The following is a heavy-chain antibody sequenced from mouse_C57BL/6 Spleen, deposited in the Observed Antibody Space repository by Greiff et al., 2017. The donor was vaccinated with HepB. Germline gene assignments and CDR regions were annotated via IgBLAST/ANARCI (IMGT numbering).Heavy chain of an antibody. J-gene: IGHJ3*01. CDR2: IDPSDSYT. D-gene: IGHD1-1*01. CDR1: GYTFTSYW. CDR3: ARGYYGSSSAWFAY. Sequence: VQLQQSGAELVRPGTSVKLSCKASGYTFTSYWMHWVKQRPGQGLEWIGVIDPSDSYTNYNQKFKGKATLTVDTSSSTAYMQLSSLTSEDSAVYYCARGYYGSSSAWFAYWGQGTLVTVSA. V-gene: IGHV1-59*01.